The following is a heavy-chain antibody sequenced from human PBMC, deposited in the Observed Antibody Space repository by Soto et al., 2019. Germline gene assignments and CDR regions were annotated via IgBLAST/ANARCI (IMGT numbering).Heavy chain of an antibody. CDR3: ARRKASIAAPPYWGILDY. J-gene: IGHJ4*02. D-gene: IGHD6-6*01. Sequence: SETLSLTCAVYGGSFSGYYWSWIRQPPGKGLEWIGEINHSGSTNYNPSLKSRVTISVDTSKNQFSLKLSSVTAADTAVYYCARRKASIAAPPYWGILDYWGQGTLVTVSS. CDR2: INHSGST. V-gene: IGHV4-34*01. CDR1: GGSFSGYY.